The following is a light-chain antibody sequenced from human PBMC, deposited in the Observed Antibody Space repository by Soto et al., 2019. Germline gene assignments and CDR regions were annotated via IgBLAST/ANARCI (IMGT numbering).Light chain of an antibody. Sequence: DIQMTQSPSTLSGSVGDRVTITCRASRTISSWLAWYQQRPGKAPKRLIYAASSLQSGVPSRFSGSGSGTEFTLTISSLQPEDFATYYCLQHNSYPRTFGQGTTGDIK. CDR2: AAS. V-gene: IGKV1-17*01. CDR1: RTISSW. CDR3: LQHNSYPRT. J-gene: IGKJ1*01.